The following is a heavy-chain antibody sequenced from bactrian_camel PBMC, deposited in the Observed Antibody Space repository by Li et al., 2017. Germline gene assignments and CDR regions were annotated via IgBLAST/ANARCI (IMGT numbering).Heavy chain of an antibody. V-gene: IGHV3S42*01. D-gene: IGHD6*01. CDR3: AASRRPSGGCWKPQRDDYND. J-gene: IGHJ4*01. Sequence: VQLVESGGGSVQAGESLRLSCAASGYTYINYCMGWFRQAPGKEREGVATVDSNGATRYADFVKGRFTMSQDNAAKILYMKMNSLEPEDTAMYYCAASRRPSGGCWKPQRDDYNDWGQGTQVTVS. CDR1: GYTYINYC. CDR2: VDSNGAT.